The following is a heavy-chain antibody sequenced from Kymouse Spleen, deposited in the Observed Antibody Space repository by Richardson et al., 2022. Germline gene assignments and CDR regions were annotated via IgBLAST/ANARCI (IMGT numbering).Heavy chain of an antibody. CDR3: AKDITRITGTTFDY. V-gene: IGHV3-9*01. CDR2: ISWNSGSI. Sequence: EVQLVESGGGLVQPGRSLRLSCAASGFTFDDYAMHWVRQAPGKGLEWVSGISWNSGSIGYADSVKGRFTISRDNAKNSLYLQMNSLRAEDTALYYCAKDITRITGTTFDYWGQGTLVTVSS. D-gene: IGHD1-7*01. J-gene: IGHJ4*02. CDR1: GFTFDDYA.